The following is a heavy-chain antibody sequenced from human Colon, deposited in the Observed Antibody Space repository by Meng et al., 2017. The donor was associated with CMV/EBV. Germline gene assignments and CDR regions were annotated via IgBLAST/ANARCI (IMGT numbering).Heavy chain of an antibody. Sequence: QVQLVQSGAEVKQPGASVKVSCKASGNPFGTYDINWARQATGQGLEWMGWLHIHNDNTGYAQKFQGRVSLTRDTSISTAYMELSSLRSDDTAVYYCARGDNRGHQTLRSWGQGALVTVSS. J-gene: IGHJ5*02. V-gene: IGHV1-8*01. CDR2: LHIHNDNT. CDR3: ARGDNRGHQTLRS. D-gene: IGHD3-10*01. CDR1: GNPFGTYD.